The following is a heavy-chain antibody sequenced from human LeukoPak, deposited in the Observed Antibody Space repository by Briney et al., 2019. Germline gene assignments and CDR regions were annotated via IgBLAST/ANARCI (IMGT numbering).Heavy chain of an antibody. Sequence: SETLSLTRAVYGGSFSGYYWSWIRQPPGKGLEWIGEINHGGSTNYNPSLKSRVTISVDTSKNQFSLQLTSVTAADTAVYYCARGMAVAGRGNWFDPWGQGTLVTVSS. J-gene: IGHJ5*02. CDR1: GGSFSGYY. D-gene: IGHD6-19*01. V-gene: IGHV4-34*01. CDR3: ARGMAVAGRGNWFDP. CDR2: INHGGST.